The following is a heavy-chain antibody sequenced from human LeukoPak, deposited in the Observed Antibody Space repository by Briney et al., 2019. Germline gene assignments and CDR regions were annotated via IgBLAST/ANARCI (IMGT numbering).Heavy chain of an antibody. J-gene: IGHJ4*02. CDR3: ARDLYGSGSYYDTFDY. Sequence: PSETLSLTCTVSGYSISSGYYWGWIRQPPGKGLEWIGSIYHSGSTYYNPSLKSRVTISVDTSKNQFSLKLSSVTAADTAVYYCARDLYGSGSYYDTFDYWGQGTLVTVSS. CDR1: GYSISSGYY. CDR2: IYHSGST. D-gene: IGHD1-26*01. V-gene: IGHV4-38-2*02.